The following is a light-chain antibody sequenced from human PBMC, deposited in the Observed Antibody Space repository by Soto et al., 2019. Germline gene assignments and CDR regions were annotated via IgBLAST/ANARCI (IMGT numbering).Light chain of an antibody. J-gene: IGKJ1*01. V-gene: IGKV3-20*01. CDR1: QSISRY. Sequence: IFLTQSPVTLSLSPAEITTLSCMASQSISRYLAWYQQKPGKGPRLLIYGASSRATGTPDRFSGSGSGTDFTLTINRLEPEDFALYYCQQYGSSPPTFGQGTKVDIK. CDR3: QQYGSSPPT. CDR2: GAS.